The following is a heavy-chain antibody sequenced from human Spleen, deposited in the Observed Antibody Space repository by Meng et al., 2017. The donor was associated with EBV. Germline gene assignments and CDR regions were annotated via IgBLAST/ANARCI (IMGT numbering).Heavy chain of an antibody. Sequence: QVRLPEAGPGSVKPSETLSLTCTVSGGSVRSGTYYWSWIRQPPGKGLEWIGYIYFTGSTKYNPSLKTRVTISVDTSRNQFSLRLTSVTTADTAVYYCARKLYTDSFFDSWGQGTLVTVSS. CDR1: GGSVRSGTYY. CDR2: IYFTGST. J-gene: IGHJ4*02. D-gene: IGHD2-2*02. V-gene: IGHV4-61*01. CDR3: ARKLYTDSFFDS.